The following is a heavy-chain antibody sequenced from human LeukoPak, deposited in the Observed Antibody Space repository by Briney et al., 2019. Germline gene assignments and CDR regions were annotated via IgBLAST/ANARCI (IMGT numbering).Heavy chain of an antibody. J-gene: IGHJ4*02. CDR1: GYTFTSYD. D-gene: IGHD1-26*01. Sequence: ASVKVSCKASGYTFTSYDINWVRQATGQGLEWMGWMNPNSGNTGYAQKFQGRVTMTRDTSISTAYMELSRLRSEDTAVYYCARSMASGSYYNDYWGQGTLVTVSS. CDR3: ARSMASGSYYNDY. V-gene: IGHV1-8*01. CDR2: MNPNSGNT.